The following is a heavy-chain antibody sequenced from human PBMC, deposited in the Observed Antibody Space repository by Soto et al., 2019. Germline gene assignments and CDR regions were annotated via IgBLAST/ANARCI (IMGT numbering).Heavy chain of an antibody. V-gene: IGHV4-31*03. CDR2: IYYSGST. CDR3: ARGLGFGGMDV. D-gene: IGHD3-16*01. CDR1: GGSISSGGYY. Sequence: QVQLQESGPGLVKPSQTMSLTCTVSGGSISSGGYYLSWIRQHPGKGLEWIGYIYYSGSTYYNPSLKSRVTISVDSSKTQFSLNLSSVPAADTAVYYCARGLGFGGMDVWGQGTTVTVAS. J-gene: IGHJ6*02.